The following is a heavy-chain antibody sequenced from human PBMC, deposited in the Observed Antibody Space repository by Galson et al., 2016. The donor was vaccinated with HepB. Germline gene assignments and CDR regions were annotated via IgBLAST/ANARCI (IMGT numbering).Heavy chain of an antibody. D-gene: IGHD3-3*01. CDR3: ATVPILGAVARYLDY. CDR2: ISSSSSYL. Sequence: SLRLSCAASGLSFHTYSMHWVRQAPGKGLEWVSSISSSSSYLHYADSVKGRFSISRDNAKKSLFLQMNSLRVEDTAVYYCATVPILGAVARYLDYWGQGTLVTVSS. V-gene: IGHV3-21*01. J-gene: IGHJ4*02. CDR1: GLSFHTYS.